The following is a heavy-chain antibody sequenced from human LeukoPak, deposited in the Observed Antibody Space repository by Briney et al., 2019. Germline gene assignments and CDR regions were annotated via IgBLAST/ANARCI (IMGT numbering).Heavy chain of an antibody. CDR3: ARHGVTMIVVAPAHFDY. CDR2: IYYSGST. CDR1: GGSISSYY. Sequence: SETLSLTCTVSGGSISSYYWSWIRQPPGKGLEWIGYIYYSGSTYYNPSLKSRVTISVDTSKNQFSLKLSSVTAADTAVYYCARHGVTMIVVAPAHFDYWGQGTLVTVSS. D-gene: IGHD3-22*01. V-gene: IGHV4-59*08. J-gene: IGHJ4*02.